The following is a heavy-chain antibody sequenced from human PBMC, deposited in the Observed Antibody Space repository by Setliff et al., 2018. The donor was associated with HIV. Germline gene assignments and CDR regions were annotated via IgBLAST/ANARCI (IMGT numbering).Heavy chain of an antibody. V-gene: IGHV1-69*10. J-gene: IGHJ5*02. D-gene: IGHD3-22*01. CDR3: ARDRYTRASYYYDSSGYYAFDP. Sequence: ASVKVSCKASGGTFSSYAISWVRQAPGQGLEWMGGIIPILGIANYAQKFQGRVTITADESTSTAYMELSSLRSEDTAVYYCARDRYTRASYYYDSSGYYAFDPWGQGTLVTVSS. CDR2: IIPILGIA. CDR1: GGTFSSYA.